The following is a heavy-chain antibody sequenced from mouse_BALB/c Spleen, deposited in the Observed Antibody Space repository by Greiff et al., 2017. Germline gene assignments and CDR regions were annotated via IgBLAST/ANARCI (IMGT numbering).Heavy chain of an antibody. V-gene: IGHV5-9-4*01. J-gene: IGHJ3*01. Sequence: EVLLVESGGGLVKPGGSLKLSCAASGFTFSSYAMSWVRQSPEKRLEWVAEISSGGSYTYYPDTVTGRFTISRDNAKYTLYLEMSSLRSEDTAMYDCARDRSPFAYWGQGTLVTVSA. CDR1: GFTFSSYA. CDR2: ISSGGSYT. CDR3: ARDRSPFAY. D-gene: IGHD2-14*01.